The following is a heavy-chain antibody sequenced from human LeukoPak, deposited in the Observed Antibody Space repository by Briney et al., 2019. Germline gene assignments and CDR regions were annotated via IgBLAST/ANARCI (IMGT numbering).Heavy chain of an antibody. V-gene: IGHV3-30*03. CDR2: ISYDGSNK. Sequence: PGGSLRLSCAASGFTFSSYAMSWVRQAPGKRLEWVAVISYDGSNKYYADSVKGRFTISRDNSKNTLYLQMNSLRAEDTAVYYCATSGSYLDAFDIWGQGTMVTVSS. J-gene: IGHJ3*02. CDR1: GFTFSSYA. D-gene: IGHD1-26*01. CDR3: ATSGSYLDAFDI.